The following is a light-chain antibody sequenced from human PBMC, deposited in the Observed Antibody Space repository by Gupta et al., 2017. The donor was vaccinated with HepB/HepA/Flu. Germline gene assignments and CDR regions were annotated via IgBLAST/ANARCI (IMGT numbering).Light chain of an antibody. CDR3: QVWDSNTVL. V-gene: IGLV3-9*01. CDR1: NIGHKN. CDR2: RDS. Sequence: SYELTQPLSVSVALGQTDRIPCGGNNIGHKNVDWYQQKPGQAPVLVTYRDSNRPSGIPERLSGSNSGNTATLTISRAQAGDESDFYCQVWDSNTVLFGGGTKLTVL. J-gene: IGLJ2*01.